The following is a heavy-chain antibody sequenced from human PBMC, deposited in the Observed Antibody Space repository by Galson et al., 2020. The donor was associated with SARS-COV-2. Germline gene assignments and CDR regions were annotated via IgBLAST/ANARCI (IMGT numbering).Heavy chain of an antibody. CDR1: GFTFSSYA. Sequence: GGSLRLSCAASGFTFSSYAMHWVRQAPGKGLEWVAVISYDGSNKYYADSVKGRFTISRDNSKNTLYLQMNSLRAEDTAVYYCARSHSGSYRGAFDIWGQGTMVTVSS. V-gene: IGHV3-30*04. CDR3: ARSHSGSYRGAFDI. J-gene: IGHJ3*02. CDR2: ISYDGSNK. D-gene: IGHD1-26*01.